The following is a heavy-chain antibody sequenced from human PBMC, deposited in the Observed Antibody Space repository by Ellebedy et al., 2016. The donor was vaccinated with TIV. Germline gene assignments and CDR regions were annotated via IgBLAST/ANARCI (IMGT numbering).Heavy chain of an antibody. D-gene: IGHD1-26*01. Sequence: PGGSLRLSCAASGFTFTDFHMHWVRQAPGTGLVWVAVIWFDGSLTFYADSVKGRFTLSRDNSKNMLYLQMDNLRVEDTALYYCARELLGGQGDMDVWGQGTTVTVSS. CDR1: GFTFTDFH. V-gene: IGHV3-33*01. CDR3: ARELLGGQGDMDV. CDR2: IWFDGSLT. J-gene: IGHJ6*02.